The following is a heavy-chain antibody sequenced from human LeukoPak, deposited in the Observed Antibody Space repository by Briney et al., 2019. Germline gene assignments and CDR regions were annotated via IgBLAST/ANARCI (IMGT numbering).Heavy chain of an antibody. D-gene: IGHD3-9*01. CDR1: GFTVSRNY. Sequence: GGXLRLSCAASGFTVSRNYXSWVRQAPGXXXXXXXXXXXXXSTYYADSVKGRFTXXKXSSKNTLYLQMTTLKAEDTAVYYCARDYYDILTANRQTKSSYFDYWGQGTLVTVSS. J-gene: IGHJ4*02. CDR3: ARDYYDILTANRQTKSSYFDY. V-gene: IGHV3-66*01. CDR2: XXXXXST.